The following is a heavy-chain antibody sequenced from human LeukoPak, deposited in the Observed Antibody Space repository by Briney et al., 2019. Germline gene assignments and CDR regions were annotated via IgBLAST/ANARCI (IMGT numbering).Heavy chain of an antibody. CDR1: VFTFSSYE. V-gene: IGHV3-23*01. CDR2: ITGSGGNR. D-gene: IGHD3-16*01. J-gene: IGHJ5*02. CDR3: AKDDNYIRFLS. Sequence: GGSLRLSCAASVFTFSSYEMNWVRQAPGKGLEWVSGITGSGGNRYYADSVKGRFTISRDNSKNTLYLQMNSLRAEDTAVYYCAKDDNYIRFLSWGQGTLVTVSS.